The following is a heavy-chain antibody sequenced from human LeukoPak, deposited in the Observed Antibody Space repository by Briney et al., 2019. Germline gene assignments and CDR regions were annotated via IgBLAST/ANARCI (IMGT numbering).Heavy chain of an antibody. V-gene: IGHV1-8*01. Sequence: VASVKVSCKASGYTSTSPDINWVRQATGRGLEWLGWMNPRDNTGYAQKFQGRVTLTREKSINTAYMELSSLRSEDTAVYYCARYTQHYGFDIWGQGTMVTVSA. CDR2: MNPRDNT. CDR1: GYTSTSPD. CDR3: ARYTQHYGFDI. D-gene: IGHD3-3*02. J-gene: IGHJ3*02.